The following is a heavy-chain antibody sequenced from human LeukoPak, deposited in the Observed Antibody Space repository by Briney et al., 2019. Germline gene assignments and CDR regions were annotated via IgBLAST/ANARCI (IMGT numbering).Heavy chain of an antibody. D-gene: IGHD6-6*01. CDR3: AREHYSSSSTDY. J-gene: IGHJ4*02. CDR2: IISDGSST. V-gene: IGHV3-74*01. CDR1: GITFSSYW. Sequence: GSLRLSCAASGITFSSYWMHWVRQAPGKGLVWVSRIISDGSSTSYADSVKGRFTISRDNAKNTLYLQMNSLRAEDTAVYYCAREHYSSSSTDYWGQGTLVTVSS.